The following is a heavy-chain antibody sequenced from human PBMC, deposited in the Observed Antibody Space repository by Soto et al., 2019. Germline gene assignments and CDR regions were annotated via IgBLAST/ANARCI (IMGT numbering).Heavy chain of an antibody. D-gene: IGHD2-15*01. CDR3: ARSNVVVVAATLDAFDI. CDR1: GYTFTSYY. J-gene: IGHJ3*02. V-gene: IGHV1-46*03. Sequence: GASVKVSCKASGYTFTSYYMHWVRQAPGQGLEWMGIINPSGSSTSYAQKFQGRVTMTRDTSTSTVYMELSSLRSEDTAVYYCARSNVVVVAATLDAFDIWGQGTMVTVSS. CDR2: INPSGSST.